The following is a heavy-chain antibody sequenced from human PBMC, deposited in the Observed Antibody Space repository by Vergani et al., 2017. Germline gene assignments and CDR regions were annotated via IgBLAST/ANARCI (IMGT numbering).Heavy chain of an antibody. J-gene: IGHJ4*02. Sequence: QVQLVQSGAEVKKPGSSVKVSCKASGGTFSSYAISWVRQAPGKGLEWMGGFDPEDGETIYAQKFQGRVTMTEDTSTDTAYMELSSLRSEDTAVYYCATDVNSGSNDYPYDFDYWGQGTLVTVSS. CDR2: FDPEDGET. CDR3: ATDVNSGSNDYPYDFDY. CDR1: GGTFSSYA. V-gene: IGHV1-24*01. D-gene: IGHD1-26*01.